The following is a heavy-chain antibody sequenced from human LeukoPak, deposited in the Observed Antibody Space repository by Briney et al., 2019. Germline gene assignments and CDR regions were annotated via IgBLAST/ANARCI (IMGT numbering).Heavy chain of an antibody. CDR3: ARRSSGVIDSYYYYYYMDV. V-gene: IGHV4-39*01. CDR1: GGSISSSSYY. CDR2: IYYSGST. J-gene: IGHJ6*03. Sequence: SETLSLTCTVSGGSISSSSYYWGWIRQPPGKGLEWIGSIYYSGSTYYNPSLKSRVTISVDTSKNQSSLKLSSVTAADTAVYYCARRSSGVIDSYYYYYYMDVWGKGTTVTVSS. D-gene: IGHD3-16*02.